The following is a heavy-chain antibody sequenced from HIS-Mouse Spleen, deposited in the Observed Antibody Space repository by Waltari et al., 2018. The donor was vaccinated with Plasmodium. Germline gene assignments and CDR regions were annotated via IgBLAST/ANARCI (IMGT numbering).Heavy chain of an antibody. CDR1: GGSVSSGSYY. V-gene: IGHV4-61*01. J-gene: IGHJ2*01. CDR2: IYYSGST. D-gene: IGHD3-10*01. CDR3: ARDLPGAEGYFDL. Sequence: QVQLQESGPGLVKPSETLSLTCTVSGGSVSSGSYYWSWIRQPPGKGLEWIGYIYYSGSTHYNPSLKSRVTISVDTSKNQFSLKLSSVTAADTAVYYCARDLPGAEGYFDLWGRGTLVTVSS.